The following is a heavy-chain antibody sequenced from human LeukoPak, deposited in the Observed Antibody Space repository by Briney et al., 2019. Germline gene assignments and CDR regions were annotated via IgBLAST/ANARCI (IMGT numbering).Heavy chain of an antibody. CDR2: INPNSGGT. D-gene: IGHD4-23*01. J-gene: IGHJ6*03. CDR3: ARGADYGGNWYYYYYYMDV. CDR1: GYTFTGYY. V-gene: IGHV1-2*02. Sequence: ASVKVSCKASGYTFTGYYMHWVRQAPGQGLEWMGWINPNSGGTNYAQKFQGRVTITRDTSISTAYMELSRLRSDDTAVYYCARGADYGGNWYYYYYYMDVWGKGTTVTVSS.